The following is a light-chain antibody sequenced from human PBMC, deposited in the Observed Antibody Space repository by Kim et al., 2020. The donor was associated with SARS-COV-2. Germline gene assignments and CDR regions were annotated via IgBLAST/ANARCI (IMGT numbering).Light chain of an antibody. CDR3: NCRDNSHNVM. Sequence: VAWGKAAPITCQGDSLRNWHGSWFQQKPGQAPRLVIYSKNNRPSGIPDRFSGFTSGDTASLTITGAQAEDEADYYCNCRDNSHNVMFGGGTQLTVL. V-gene: IGLV3-19*01. CDR2: SKN. CDR1: SLRNWH. J-gene: IGLJ3*02.